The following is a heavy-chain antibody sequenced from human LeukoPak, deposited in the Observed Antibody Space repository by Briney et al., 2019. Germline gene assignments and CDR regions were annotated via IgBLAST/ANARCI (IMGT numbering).Heavy chain of an antibody. D-gene: IGHD1-26*01. CDR3: NTAMKWESPLDY. V-gene: IGHV3-15*01. CDR1: GITFREAW. Sequence: GWSLPLPRVVSGITFREAWMSWVGQAPAKGREWVGRIKSKTDGGTAEYTAPVKGRFTISRDDSKNTLYLQMNSLKTEDTAVYYCNTAMKWESPLDYWGQGTQVTVSS. J-gene: IGHJ4*02. CDR2: IKSKTDGGTA.